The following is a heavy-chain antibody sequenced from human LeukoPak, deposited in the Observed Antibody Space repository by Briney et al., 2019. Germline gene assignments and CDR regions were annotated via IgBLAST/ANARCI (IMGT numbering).Heavy chain of an antibody. CDR1: GFTFSIYW. J-gene: IGHJ4*02. D-gene: IGHD2-2*01. V-gene: IGHV3-7*01. Sequence: GGSLRLSCAASGFTFSIYWMTWVRQAPGKGLEWVANINQDGSEKFYVDSVKGRFSISRDNAKNSLYLQVNSLRAEDTAVYYCARGAYASRLANNDYWGQGTLVTVSS. CDR2: INQDGSEK. CDR3: ARGAYASRLANNDY.